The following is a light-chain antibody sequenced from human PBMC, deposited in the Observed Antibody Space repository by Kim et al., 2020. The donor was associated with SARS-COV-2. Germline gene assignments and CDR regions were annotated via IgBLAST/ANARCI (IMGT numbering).Light chain of an antibody. CDR1: RSLTSRH. CDR2: GAS. CDR3: QQYGSSPLVT. V-gene: IGKV3-20*01. J-gene: IGKJ5*01. Sequence: IVVTQSPVTLSLSLGMRATLSCRTSRSLTSRHLAWYQQKAGQAPRLLIYGASNRATGVPDRFSGSGSETDFTLTISRPEPEDFAVYFCQQYGSSPLVTFGQGTRLEIK.